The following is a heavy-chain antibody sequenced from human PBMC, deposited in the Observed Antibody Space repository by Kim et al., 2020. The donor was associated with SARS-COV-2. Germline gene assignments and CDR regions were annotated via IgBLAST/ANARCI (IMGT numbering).Heavy chain of an antibody. CDR3: AGGSGWLTAD. J-gene: IGHJ4*02. CDR2: ISSSGGT. CDR1: GGSIGTYY. V-gene: IGHV4-59*13. Sequence: SETLSLTCTVSGGSIGTYYYNWIRHSPRKELEWIGHISSSGGTNYNPSLRSRVTISSDMSNNQFSLRLTSVTAADTAVYFCAGGSGWLTADWGQGTLVTVSS. D-gene: IGHD2-21*02.